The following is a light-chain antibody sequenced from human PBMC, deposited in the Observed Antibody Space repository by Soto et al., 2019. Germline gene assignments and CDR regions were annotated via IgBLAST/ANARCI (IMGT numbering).Light chain of an antibody. CDR2: EVS. CDR3: TSFAPGRIYV. Sequence: QSVLSHPASVSWSPGHSITISCSGTSSDIGAYDLVSWYQQHPGRAPKLIIYEVSHRFSGLSYRFSGSKSGNTASLTISGLQAEEEGDYYCTSFAPGRIYVFGSGTKVTVL. V-gene: IGLV2-14*03. J-gene: IGLJ1*01. CDR1: SSDIGAYDL.